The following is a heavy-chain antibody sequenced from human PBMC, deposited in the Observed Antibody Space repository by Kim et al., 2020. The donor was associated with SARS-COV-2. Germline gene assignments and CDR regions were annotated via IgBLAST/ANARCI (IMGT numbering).Heavy chain of an antibody. CDR2: INPSGGST. CDR3: ASTITRFRDYYYYYGMDV. Sequence: ASVKVSCKASGYTFTSYYMHWVRQAPGQGLEWMGIINPSGGSTSYAQKFQGRVTMTRDTSTSTVYMELSSLRSEDTAVYYRASTITRFRDYYYYYGMDVWGQGTTVTVSS. CDR1: GYTFTSYY. V-gene: IGHV1-46*01. J-gene: IGHJ6*02. D-gene: IGHD1-20*01.